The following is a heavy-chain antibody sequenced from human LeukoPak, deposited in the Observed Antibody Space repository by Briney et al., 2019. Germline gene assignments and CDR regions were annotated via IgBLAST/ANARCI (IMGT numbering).Heavy chain of an antibody. CDR1: GYTFTSYD. Sequence: GASVKVSCKASGYTFTSYDINLVRQATGQGLEWMGWMNPNSGNTGYAQKFQGRVTMTRNTSISTAYMELSSLRSEDTAVYYCARGSLRYFDWLPHFDYWGQGTLVTVSS. D-gene: IGHD3-9*01. CDR3: ARGSLRYFDWLPHFDY. J-gene: IGHJ4*02. V-gene: IGHV1-8*01. CDR2: MNPNSGNT.